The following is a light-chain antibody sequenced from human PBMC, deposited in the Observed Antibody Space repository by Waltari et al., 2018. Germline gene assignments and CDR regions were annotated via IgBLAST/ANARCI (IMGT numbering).Light chain of an antibody. CDR3: CSYAGRSAWV. V-gene: IGLV2-23*02. J-gene: IGLJ3*02. CDR2: EVI. CDR1: NIGGYNL. Sequence: QSALTQPASVSGSPGQSITISCTGTNIGGYNLFSCYQQHPGKVPKVMIYEVINRPSGVSNRFSGSKSGNTASLTISGLQAEDEADYYCCSYAGRSAWVFGGGTKLTVL.